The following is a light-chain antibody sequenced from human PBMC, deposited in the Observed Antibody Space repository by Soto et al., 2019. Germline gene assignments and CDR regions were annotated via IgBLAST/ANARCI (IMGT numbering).Light chain of an antibody. V-gene: IGKV3-11*01. J-gene: IGKJ1*01. Sequence: EIVLTQSPATLSLSPGERATLSCWASQSVSNSLAWFQQRPGQAPRLLIYGASDRATGIPARFSGTGSGTYFTLTISSLEPEDFAVYYCQQRAKWPRTFGQGTKVEIK. CDR2: GAS. CDR3: QQRAKWPRT. CDR1: QSVSNS.